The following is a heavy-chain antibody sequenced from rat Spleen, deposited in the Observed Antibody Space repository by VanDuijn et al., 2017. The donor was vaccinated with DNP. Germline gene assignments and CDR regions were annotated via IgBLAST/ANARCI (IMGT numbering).Heavy chain of an antibody. CDR2: ISSDGSST. CDR3: ARDAGGPFDY. V-gene: IGHV5-7*01. J-gene: IGHJ2*01. Sequence: EVQLVESGGGLVQPGRSVKLSCAASGFTFSNYDMAWVRQAPKKGLEWVATISSDGSSTYYPDSVKGRFTISRDNAKNTLQLQMNNLRSEDTATYYCARDAGGPFDYWGQGVMVTVSS. CDR1: GFTFSNYD. D-gene: IGHD1-11*01.